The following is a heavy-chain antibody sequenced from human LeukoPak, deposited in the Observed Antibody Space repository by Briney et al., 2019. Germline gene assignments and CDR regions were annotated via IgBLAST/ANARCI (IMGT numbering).Heavy chain of an antibody. V-gene: IGHV4-59*12. CDR1: GGSISSYY. CDR3: ARAVTGDFDY. D-gene: IGHD6-19*01. CDR2: INYSGST. J-gene: IGHJ4*01. Sequence: SETLSLTCTVSGGSISSYYWSWIRQPPGKGLEWIGYINYSGSTNYNPSLKSRVTISVDTSKNQFSLRLTSVTAADTAVYYCARAVTGDFDYWGHGALVTVSS.